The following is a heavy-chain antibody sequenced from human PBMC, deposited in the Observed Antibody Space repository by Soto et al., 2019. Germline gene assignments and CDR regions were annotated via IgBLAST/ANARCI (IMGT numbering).Heavy chain of an antibody. J-gene: IGHJ6*02. CDR1: GYTFTSYD. CDR2: MNPNSGNT. D-gene: IGHD2-15*01. V-gene: IGHV1-8*01. CDR3: ARNKRRYCSGGSCSTPAYYGMDV. Sequence: ASVKVSCKASGYTFTSYDINWVRQATGQGLEWMGWMNPNSGNTGYAQKFQGRVTVTRNTSISTAYMELSSLRSEDTAVYYCARNKRRYCSGGSCSTPAYYGMDVWGQGTTVTVSS.